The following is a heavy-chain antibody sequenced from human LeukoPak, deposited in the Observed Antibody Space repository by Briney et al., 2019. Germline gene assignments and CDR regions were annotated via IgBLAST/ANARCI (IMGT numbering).Heavy chain of an antibody. CDR1: GFTFSSYW. J-gene: IGHJ4*02. D-gene: IGHD1-1*01. CDR2: IKQDGSEK. CDR3: ATETTGDFDY. V-gene: IGHV3-7*01. Sequence: GGSLRLSCAASGFTFSSYWMSWVRQAPGKGLEWVANIKQDGSEKYYVDSVKGRFTISRDNAKNSLYLQMNSLRAEDSALYYCATETTGDFDYWGLGTLVTVSS.